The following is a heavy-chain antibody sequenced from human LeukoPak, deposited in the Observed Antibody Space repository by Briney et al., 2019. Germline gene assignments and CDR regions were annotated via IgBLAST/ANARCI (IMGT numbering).Heavy chain of an antibody. Sequence: PGGSLRLSCAASGFTFDDYAMHWVRQAPGKGLEWVSGISWNSGSIGYADSVKGRFTIYRDNAKNSLYLQMNSLRAEDMALYYCAKDSSGWLAYFDYWGQGTLVTVSS. J-gene: IGHJ4*02. CDR1: GFTFDDYA. CDR2: ISWNSGSI. CDR3: AKDSSGWLAYFDY. D-gene: IGHD6-19*01. V-gene: IGHV3-9*03.